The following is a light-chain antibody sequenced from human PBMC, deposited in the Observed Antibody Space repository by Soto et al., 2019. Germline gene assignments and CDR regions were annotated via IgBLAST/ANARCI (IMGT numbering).Light chain of an antibody. CDR2: EVT. CDR3: SSYTSRSTLV. CDR1: SSDIGAYNY. Sequence: QAVVTQPASVSGSPGQSITISCTGTSSDIGAYNYVSWYQQHPGKAPKLMIYEVTNRPSGVSNRFSGSKSGNTASLTISGLQAEDEADYYCSSYTSRSTLVFGTGTKLTVL. J-gene: IGLJ1*01. V-gene: IGLV2-14*01.